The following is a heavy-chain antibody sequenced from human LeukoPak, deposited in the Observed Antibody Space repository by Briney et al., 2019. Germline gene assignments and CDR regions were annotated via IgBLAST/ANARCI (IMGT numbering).Heavy chain of an antibody. Sequence: GASVKVSCKASGYTFTSYGISRVRQAPGQGLEWMVWISAYNGNTNYAQKLQGRVTMTTDTSTSTAYMELRSLRSDDTAVYYCARTLLIAAAGFWFDPWGQGTLVTVSS. V-gene: IGHV1-18*01. CDR3: ARTLLIAAAGFWFDP. J-gene: IGHJ5*02. D-gene: IGHD6-13*01. CDR2: ISAYNGNT. CDR1: GYTFTSYG.